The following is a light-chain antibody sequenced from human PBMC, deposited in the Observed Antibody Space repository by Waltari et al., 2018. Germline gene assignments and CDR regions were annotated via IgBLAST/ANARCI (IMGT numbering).Light chain of an antibody. V-gene: IGLV3-1*01. CDR1: KLDKKF. J-gene: IGLJ2*01. CDR2: KDA. Sequence: YELSQPPSVSVYPGQTTTITCHGDKLDKKFVDWYQQRPGKPPLLGIYKDADRPSGIPARVSGTNSGNTATLTSGGTQVMDEADYYCQAWDVAIVVFGGGTKLTVL. CDR3: QAWDVAIVV.